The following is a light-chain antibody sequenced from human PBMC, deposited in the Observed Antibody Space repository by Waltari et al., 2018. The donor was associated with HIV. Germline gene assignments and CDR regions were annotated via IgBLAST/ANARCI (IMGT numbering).Light chain of an antibody. CDR1: QVLSNY. CDR2: DAT. CDR3: QQYDNPPPLT. J-gene: IGKJ4*01. V-gene: IGKV1-33*01. Sequence: DIQMTQSPSSLSASVGDRVTITCQASQVLSNYLNWYQQKPGKTPKLLNYDATNRETGVPSRFSGSGSGTDVTFTNCGLQPEDIATYYCQQYDNPPPLTVGGGTKVEIK.